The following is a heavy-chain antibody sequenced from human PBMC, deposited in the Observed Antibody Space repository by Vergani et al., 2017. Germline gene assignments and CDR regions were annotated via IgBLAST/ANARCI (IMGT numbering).Heavy chain of an antibody. CDR1: GGSISSYY. CDR3: ARGGYASYYYGMDV. V-gene: IGHV4-59*08. CDR2: IYYSGST. J-gene: IGHJ6*02. Sequence: QLQLQESGPGLVKPSQTLSLTCTVSGGSISSYYWSWIRQPPGKGLEWIGYIYYSGSTNYNPSLKSRVTISVDTSKNQFSLKLSSVTAADTAVYYCARGGYASYYYGMDVWGQGTTVTVSS. D-gene: IGHD5-12*01.